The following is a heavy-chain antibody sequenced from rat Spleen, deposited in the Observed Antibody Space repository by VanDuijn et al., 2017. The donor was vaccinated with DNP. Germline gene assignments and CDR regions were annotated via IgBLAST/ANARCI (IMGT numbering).Heavy chain of an antibody. V-gene: IGHV4-2*01. CDR3: ARHGYGSYYAMDA. D-gene: IGHD1-3*01. J-gene: IGHJ4*01. Sequence: EVKLVESGGGLVQPGRSLKLFCAASGFSFNDYWMGWVRQAPGKGLEWIGEIKKDSSTIKYTPSLKDKFTISRDNAQNTLYLQMSRLGSEDTATYYCARHGYGSYYAMDAWGQGTSVTVSS. CDR1: GFSFNDYW. CDR2: IKKDSSTI.